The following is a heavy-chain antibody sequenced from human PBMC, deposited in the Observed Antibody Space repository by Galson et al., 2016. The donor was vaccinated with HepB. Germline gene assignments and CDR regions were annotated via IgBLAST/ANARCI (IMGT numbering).Heavy chain of an antibody. J-gene: IGHJ5*02. V-gene: IGHV3-48*03. CDR3: VKINGYNNGWPYKHFDH. CDR1: GLSFSTEN. D-gene: IGHD5-12*01. Sequence: SLRLSCAASGLSFSTENMHWVRQAPGQALEWVAYISSGGTTTYYSDSVKGRFTFSRDNSANTLFLQMTSLRPEDTAVYYCVKINGYNNGWPYKHFDHWGQGTQVIVSS. CDR2: ISSGGTTT.